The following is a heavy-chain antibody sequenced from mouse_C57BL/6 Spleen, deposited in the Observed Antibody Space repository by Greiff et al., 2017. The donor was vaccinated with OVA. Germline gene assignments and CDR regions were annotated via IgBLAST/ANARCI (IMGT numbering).Heavy chain of an antibody. D-gene: IGHD2-4*01. CDR2: ISSGSSTI. CDR1: GFTFSDYG. V-gene: IGHV5-17*01. J-gene: IGHJ4*01. CDR3: ARGLRRVYYAMDY. Sequence: EVMLVESGGGLVKPGGSLKLSCAASGFTFSDYGMHWVRQAPEKGLEWVAYISSGSSTIYYADTVQGRFTISRDNAKNTLFLQMTSLRSEDTAMYYCARGLRRVYYAMDYWGQGTSVTVSS.